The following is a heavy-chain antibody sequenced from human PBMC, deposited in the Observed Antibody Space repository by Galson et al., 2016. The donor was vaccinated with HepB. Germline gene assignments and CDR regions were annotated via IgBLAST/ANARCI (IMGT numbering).Heavy chain of an antibody. Sequence: SLRLSCAVSGFTLSHYGMTWVRLAPGRGLEWISFISNTSPTTYYADSVRGRFTTSRDNAKNSLYLEMNSLRDEDTAVYFCVREYHGRLEQWGQGTLVTVSS. CDR1: GFTLSHYG. D-gene: IGHD2-8*01. CDR3: VREYHGRLEQ. V-gene: IGHV3-48*02. J-gene: IGHJ4*02. CDR2: ISNTSPTT.